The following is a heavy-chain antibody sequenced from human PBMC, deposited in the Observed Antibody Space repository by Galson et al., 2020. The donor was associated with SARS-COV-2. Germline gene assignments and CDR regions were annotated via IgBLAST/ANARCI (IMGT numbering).Heavy chain of an antibody. CDR1: GYSFTSYW. D-gene: IGHD6-13*01. V-gene: IGHV5-51*01. Sequence: HGESLKISCKGSGYSFTSYWIGWVRQMPGKGLEWMGIIYPGDSDTRYSPSFQGQVTISADKSISTAYLQWSSLKASDTAMYYCASNRYSSSRYYYYGMDVWGQGTTVTVSS. J-gene: IGHJ6*02. CDR2: IYPGDSDT. CDR3: ASNRYSSSRYYYYGMDV.